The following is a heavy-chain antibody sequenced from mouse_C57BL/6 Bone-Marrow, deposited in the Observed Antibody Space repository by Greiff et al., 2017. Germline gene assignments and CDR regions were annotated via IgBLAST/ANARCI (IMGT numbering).Heavy chain of an antibody. D-gene: IGHD2-4*01. CDR2: IYPGSGST. V-gene: IGHV1-55*01. Sequence: QVQLQQSGAELVKPGASVKMSCKASGYTFTSYWITWVKQRPGQGLEWIGDIYPGSGSTNYNEKFKSKATLTVDTSSSTAYMQLSSLSSGDTAVYYCAREGDYAWFAYWGQGTLVTVSA. J-gene: IGHJ3*01. CDR3: AREGDYAWFAY. CDR1: GYTFTSYW.